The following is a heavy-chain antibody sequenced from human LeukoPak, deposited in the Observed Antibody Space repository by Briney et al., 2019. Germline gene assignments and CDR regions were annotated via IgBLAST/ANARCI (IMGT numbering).Heavy chain of an antibody. CDR2: IKQDGSEK. J-gene: IGHJ4*02. D-gene: IGHD2-2*01. V-gene: IGHV3-7*01. Sequence: GGSLRLSCAASGFTFSSYWMSWVRQSPGKGLEWVANIKQDGSEKYYVDSVKGRFTISRDNPKNSLYLQMNSLRAEDTAVYYCARLSLVVVVPPSTPFAYWGQGTLVTVSS. CDR1: GFTFSSYW. CDR3: ARLSLVVVVPPSTPFAY.